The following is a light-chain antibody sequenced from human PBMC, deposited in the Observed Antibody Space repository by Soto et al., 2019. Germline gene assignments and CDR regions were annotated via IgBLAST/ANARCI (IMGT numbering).Light chain of an antibody. Sequence: DIQMTQSPSSLSASVGDRLTITCQASQDISNHLNWYQQKPDKAPNLLIYDASNLETGVPSRFSRSGSGTYFTSTISSLQPEDIATYYCQPYHRLSLTLAGGTNVDIK. V-gene: IGKV1-33*01. CDR3: QPYHRLSLT. CDR2: DAS. CDR1: QDISNH. J-gene: IGKJ4*01.